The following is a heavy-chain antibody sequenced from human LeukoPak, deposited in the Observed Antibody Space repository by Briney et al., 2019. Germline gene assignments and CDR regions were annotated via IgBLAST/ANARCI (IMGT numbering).Heavy chain of an antibody. Sequence: PSETLSLTCTVFGGSISSDYWSWIRQPAGKGLEWIGRMYTSGSTNYNPSLKSRVTMSVDRSKNQFSLKLSSVTAADTAVYYCARDREMATIGGGWYFDLWGRGTLVTVSS. CDR1: GGSISSDY. D-gene: IGHD5-24*01. J-gene: IGHJ2*01. V-gene: IGHV4-4*07. CDR3: ARDREMATIGGGWYFDL. CDR2: MYTSGST.